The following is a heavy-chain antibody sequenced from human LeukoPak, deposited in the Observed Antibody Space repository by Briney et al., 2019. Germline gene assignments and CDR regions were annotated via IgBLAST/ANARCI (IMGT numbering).Heavy chain of an antibody. CDR1: GYTFTSYD. Sequence: ASVKVSCKASGYTFTSYDINWVRQATGQGLEWMGWMNPNSGNTGYAQKFQGRVTMTRNTSISTAYMALSSLRSEDTAVYYCAIGGSRYFDWLSPYYYYYGMDVWGQGTTVTVSS. CDR2: MNPNSGNT. CDR3: AIGGSRYFDWLSPYYYYYGMDV. V-gene: IGHV1-8*01. D-gene: IGHD3-9*01. J-gene: IGHJ6*02.